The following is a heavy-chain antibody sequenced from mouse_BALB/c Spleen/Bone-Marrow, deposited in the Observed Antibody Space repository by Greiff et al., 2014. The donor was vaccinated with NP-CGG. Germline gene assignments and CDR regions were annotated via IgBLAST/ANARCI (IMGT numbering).Heavy chain of an antibody. J-gene: IGHJ4*01. D-gene: IGHD1-2*01. CDR1: GFSLTNYG. CDR3: ARITTATGAMDY. V-gene: IGHV2-9*02. Sequence: VKLQESGPGLVAPSQSLSITCTVSGFSLTNYGVHWVRQPPGKGLEWLGVIWADGSTNYNSALMSRLSISKDNSKSRVFFKMNSLQTDDTAMYYCARITTATGAMDYWGQGTSVTVSS. CDR2: IWADGST.